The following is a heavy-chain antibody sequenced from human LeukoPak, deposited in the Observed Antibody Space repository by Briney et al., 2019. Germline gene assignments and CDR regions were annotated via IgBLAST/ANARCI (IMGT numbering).Heavy chain of an antibody. CDR1: GGSISSYY. CDR3: ARGTIFGVVMHSYGMDV. CDR2: IYYSGST. V-gene: IGHV4-59*08. D-gene: IGHD3-3*01. J-gene: IGHJ6*02. Sequence: PSETLSLTCTVSGGSISSYYWSWIRQPPGKGLEWIGYIYYSGSTNYNPSLKSRVTISVDTSKNQFSLKLSSVTAAGTAVYYCARGTIFGVVMHSYGMDVWGQGTTVTVSS.